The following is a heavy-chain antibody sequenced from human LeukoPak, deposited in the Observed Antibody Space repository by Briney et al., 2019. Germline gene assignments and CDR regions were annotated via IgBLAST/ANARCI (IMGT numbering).Heavy chain of an antibody. V-gene: IGHV3-7*01. CDR2: IKQDGSEK. J-gene: IGHJ4*02. Sequence: PGGSLRLSCAASGFTFSSYWMSWVRQAPGKGLEWVANIKQDGSEKYYVDSVKGRFTIPRDNAKNSLYLQMNSLRAEDTAVYYCASSPGYSSSSFKYWGQGTLVTVSS. CDR3: ASSPGYSSSSFKY. D-gene: IGHD6-13*01. CDR1: GFTFSSYW.